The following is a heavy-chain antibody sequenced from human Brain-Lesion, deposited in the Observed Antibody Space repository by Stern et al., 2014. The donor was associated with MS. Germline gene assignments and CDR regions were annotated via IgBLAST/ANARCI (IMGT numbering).Heavy chain of an antibody. CDR1: GGSISSSGYY. D-gene: IGHD1-26*01. V-gene: IGHV4-61*02. CDR3: ATTRWDLFTWNWFDP. CDR2: IHDSGGT. J-gene: IGHJ5*02. Sequence: DQLVESGPGLVKPSQTLSLTCTVSGGSISSSGYYWSWIRQPADKGLEWIGRIHDSGGTYYNPSLKRRVTISMDTAKNQFSLKLPFVTAADTAVYYCATTRWDLFTWNWFDPWGQGTLVTVSS.